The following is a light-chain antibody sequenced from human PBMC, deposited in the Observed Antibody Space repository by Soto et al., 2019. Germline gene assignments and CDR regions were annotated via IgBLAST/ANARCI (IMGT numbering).Light chain of an antibody. Sequence: DIVMTQSPDSLAVSLGERATINCKSSQSVLSSSNSQNYLTWYQQKPGQPPKLLIVWASTRGSGVPDRFSGSGSVTDFTLTISSLQAEDVAVYYCQQYYTSPCTFGQGTKVEIK. CDR3: QQYYTSPCT. V-gene: IGKV4-1*01. CDR1: QSVLSSSNSQNY. J-gene: IGKJ1*01. CDR2: WAS.